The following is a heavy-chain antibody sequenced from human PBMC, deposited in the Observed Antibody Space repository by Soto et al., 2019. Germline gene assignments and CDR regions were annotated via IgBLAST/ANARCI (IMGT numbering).Heavy chain of an antibody. CDR1: GGSISGSY. CDR2: VYYTGST. D-gene: IGHD6-19*01. CDR3: ARSVAVPGAHIDY. V-gene: IGHV4-59*01. J-gene: IGHJ4*02. Sequence: DTLSLTCSVSGGSISGSYWSWIRQSPRKGLEWLGYVYYTGSTNYSPSLRSRVSISVDTSKNEFSLRLSSVTAADTAVYFCARSVAVPGAHIDYWGQGTQVTVSS.